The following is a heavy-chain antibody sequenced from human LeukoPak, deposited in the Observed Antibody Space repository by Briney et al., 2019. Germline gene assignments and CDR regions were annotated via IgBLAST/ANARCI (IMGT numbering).Heavy chain of an antibody. CDR3: ARLRTSCCIGY. Sequence: SETLSLTCAVSGYSISSGYYWGWIRQPPGKGLEWVGSIYHSGSTYYNPSLKSRVTISVDTSKNQFSLKLSSVTAADTAVYYCARLRTSCCIGYWGQGTLVTVSS. D-gene: IGHD2-2*01. V-gene: IGHV4-38-2*01. J-gene: IGHJ4*02. CDR1: GYSISSGYY. CDR2: IYHSGST.